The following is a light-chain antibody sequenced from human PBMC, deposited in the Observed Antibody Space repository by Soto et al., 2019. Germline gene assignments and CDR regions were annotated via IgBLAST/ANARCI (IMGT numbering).Light chain of an antibody. V-gene: IGLV2-14*03. CDR2: DVN. J-gene: IGLJ1*01. Sequence: QSALTQPASVSGSPGQSITFSCTGTSSDVGSYDYVSWHQQHPGKAPKLIIYDVNNRPSGLPSRFSGSKSGNTASLIISGLQTEDEADYYCCAYSTSGTHVFGTGTKVTVL. CDR3: CAYSTSGTHV. CDR1: SSDVGSYDY.